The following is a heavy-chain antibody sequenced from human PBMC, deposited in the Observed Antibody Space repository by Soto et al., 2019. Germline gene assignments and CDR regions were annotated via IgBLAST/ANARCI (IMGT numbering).Heavy chain of an antibody. CDR1: GYTFTSYG. J-gene: IGHJ4*02. V-gene: IGHV1-18*01. CDR3: XXXXXXXXXXXXLDY. CDR2: ISAYNGNT. Sequence: QVQLVQSGAEVKKPGASVKVSCKASGYTFTSYGISWVRQAPGQGLEWMGWISAYNGNTNYAQNLQGRVTMTRDTXXXXXXXXXXXXXXXXXXXXXXXXXXXXXXXXXXLDYWGQGTLVTVSS.